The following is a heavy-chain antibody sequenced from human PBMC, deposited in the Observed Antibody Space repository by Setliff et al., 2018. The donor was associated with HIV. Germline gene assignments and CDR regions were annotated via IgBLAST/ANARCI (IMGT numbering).Heavy chain of an antibody. J-gene: IGHJ5*02. V-gene: IGHV4-4*09. CDR2: ISTGGST. Sequence: SETLSLTCTVSGASFTTHYWSLIRQPPGKGLEWIGCISTGGSTNYNPSLKSRVTLSIDMSKNQFSLKMSSVTAADTAVYYCARDYYSSGSYYHWFDPWGQGTLVTVSS. CDR1: GASFTTHY. D-gene: IGHD3-10*01. CDR3: ARDYYSSGSYYHWFDP.